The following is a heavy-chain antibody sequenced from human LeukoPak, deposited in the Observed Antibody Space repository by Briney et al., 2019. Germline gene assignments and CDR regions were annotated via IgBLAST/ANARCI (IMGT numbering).Heavy chain of an antibody. V-gene: IGHV4-59*11. D-gene: IGHD6-13*01. J-gene: IGHJ5*02. CDR1: GGSINNHY. Sequence: SETLSLTCIVSGGSINNHYWTWIRQTPGKGLEWIGDIHYTGTTKYNPSLKSRVTISIDTSKNQFSLKLTSVTAADTAVYYCARGVAAAGAPTWFDPWGQGTLVTVSS. CDR3: ARGVAAAGAPTWFDP. CDR2: IHYTGTT.